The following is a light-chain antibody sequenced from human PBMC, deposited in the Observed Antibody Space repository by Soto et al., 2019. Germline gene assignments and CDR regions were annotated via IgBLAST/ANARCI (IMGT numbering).Light chain of an antibody. CDR1: QSIRHY. CDR2: GAS. CDR3: QHHNSYSQT. J-gene: IGKJ1*01. V-gene: IGKV1-5*01. Sequence: DSRMTQSPPTLSASVGDRVTITCRASQSIRHYLAWYQQMPGKAPKLLIYGASTLQSGVPSRFSGSGSGTEFTLTISSLQPDDFGTYFCQHHNSYSQTFGQGTKV.